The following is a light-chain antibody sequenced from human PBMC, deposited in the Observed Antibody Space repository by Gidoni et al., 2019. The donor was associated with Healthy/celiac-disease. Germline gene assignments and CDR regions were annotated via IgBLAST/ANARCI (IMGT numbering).Light chain of an antibody. Sequence: IVMTQSPLSLPVTPVEPASLSCRSSLSLLHSNGYNYLDWYLQKPGQSPQLLIYLGSNRASGVPERFSGSGSGTDFTLKISRVEAEDVGVYYCMQALQTPWTFGQXTKVEIK. CDR3: MQALQTPWT. V-gene: IGKV2-28*01. J-gene: IGKJ1*01. CDR1: LSLLHSNGYNY. CDR2: LGS.